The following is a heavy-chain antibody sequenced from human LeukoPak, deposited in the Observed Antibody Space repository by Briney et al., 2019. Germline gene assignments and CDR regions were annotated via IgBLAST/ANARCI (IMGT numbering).Heavy chain of an antibody. CDR1: GFTFSSYW. CDR3: ARGPFEITVFGVVTGGNWFDP. CDR2: INSDGSST. J-gene: IGHJ5*02. Sequence: GGSLRLSCAASGFTFSSYWMHWVRQALGKGLVWVSRINSDGSSTSYADSVKGRFTISRDNAKNTLYLQMNSLRAEDTAVYYCARGPFEITVFGVVTGGNWFDPWGQGTLVTVSS. V-gene: IGHV3-74*01. D-gene: IGHD3-3*01.